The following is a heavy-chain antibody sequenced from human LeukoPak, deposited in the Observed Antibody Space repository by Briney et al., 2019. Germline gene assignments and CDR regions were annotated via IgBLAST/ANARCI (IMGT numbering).Heavy chain of an antibody. CDR2: ISSSSSYI. V-gene: IGHV3-21*01. CDR3: ARDPLHYYYDSSGYYFFDY. Sequence: GGSLRLSCSASGFTFTRFAMSWVRQAPGKGLEWVSSISSSSSYIYYADSVKGRFTISRDNAKNSLYLQMNSLRAEDTAVYYCARDPLHYYYDSSGYYFFDYWGQGTLVTVSS. CDR1: GFTFTRFA. J-gene: IGHJ4*02. D-gene: IGHD3-22*01.